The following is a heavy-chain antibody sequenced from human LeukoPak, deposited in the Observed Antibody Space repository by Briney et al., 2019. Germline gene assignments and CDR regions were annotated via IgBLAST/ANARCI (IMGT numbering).Heavy chain of an antibody. V-gene: IGHV1-2*02. Sequence: GASVKVSCKASGYTFTCYYLHWVRQAPGQGLEWMGWINSNSGGTNYAQKFQGRVTLTRDTSISTAYMELSSLRSDDTAVYYCARGRFLEWFTLRFDPWGQGTLVTVSS. J-gene: IGHJ5*02. CDR2: INSNSGGT. CDR1: GYTFTCYY. CDR3: ARGRFLEWFTLRFDP. D-gene: IGHD3-3*01.